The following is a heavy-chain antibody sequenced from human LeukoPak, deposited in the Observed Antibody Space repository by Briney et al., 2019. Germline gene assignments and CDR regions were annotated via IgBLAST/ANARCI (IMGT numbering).Heavy chain of an antibody. CDR3: AREYGSGRGFFDY. J-gene: IGHJ4*02. V-gene: IGHV3-21*01. CDR2: ISSSSSYI. D-gene: IGHD3-10*01. CDR1: GFTFSSYS. Sequence: GGSLRLSCAASGFTFSSYSMNWVRQAPGKGLEWVSSISSSSSYIYYADLVKGRFTISRDNAKNSLYLQMNSLRAEDTAVYYCAREYGSGRGFFDYWGQGTLVTVSS.